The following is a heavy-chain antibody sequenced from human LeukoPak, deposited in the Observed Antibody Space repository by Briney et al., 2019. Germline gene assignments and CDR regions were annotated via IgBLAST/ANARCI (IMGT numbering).Heavy chain of an antibody. CDR2: INPSGGST. V-gene: IGHV1-46*01. D-gene: IGHD5-18*01. CDR1: GYAFTSYN. Sequence: PPVKLSCTAAGYAFTSYNMHWVRQPPGQGLEWMGIINPSGGSTSYAQKFQGRVTMTRDTSTSTVYMELSSLRSEDTAVYYCARRGYSYGYRGMDVWGQGTTVTVSS. CDR3: ARRGYSYGYRGMDV. J-gene: IGHJ6*02.